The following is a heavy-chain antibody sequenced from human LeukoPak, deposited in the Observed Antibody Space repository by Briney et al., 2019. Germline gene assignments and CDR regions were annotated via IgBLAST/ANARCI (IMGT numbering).Heavy chain of an antibody. CDR3: ARGVWGSYRFPFDY. V-gene: IGHV4-61*08. CDR1: GGSISSGGYY. J-gene: IGHJ4*02. D-gene: IGHD3-16*02. Sequence: SETLSLTCTVSGGSISSGGYYWSWIRQPPGKGLEWIGYIYYSGSTNYNPSLKSRVTISVDTSKNQFSLKLSSVTAADTAVYYCARGVWGSYRFPFDYWGQGTLVTVSS. CDR2: IYYSGST.